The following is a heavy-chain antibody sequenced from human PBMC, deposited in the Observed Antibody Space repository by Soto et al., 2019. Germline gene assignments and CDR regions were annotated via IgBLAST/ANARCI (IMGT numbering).Heavy chain of an antibody. CDR2: IFWDKND. D-gene: IGHD1-26*01. V-gene: IGHV2-5*02. CDR3: TQIYGTGSWGWYFHS. Sequence: QITLKESGPSLVRPTETLTLTCTFSGFSLITGVGVGWVRQPPGKALEWLAVIFWDKNDYYRPSLQTRVTISQDTSEDQVVLTRNNRDPEDPDTYFCTQIYGTGSWGWYFHSWGQGTLVTVSS. CDR1: GFSLITGVG. J-gene: IGHJ4*02.